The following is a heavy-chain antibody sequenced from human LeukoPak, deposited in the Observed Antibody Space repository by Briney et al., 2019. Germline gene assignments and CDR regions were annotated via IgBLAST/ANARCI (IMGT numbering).Heavy chain of an antibody. V-gene: IGHV1-69*05. CDR1: GGTFSSYA. CDR2: IIPIFGTA. J-gene: IGHJ3*02. CDR3: ARIADFVPVNRVYYDSSGYYLAFDI. Sequence: SVKVSCKASGGTFSSYAISWVRQAPGQGLEWMGGIIPIFGTANYAQKFQGRVTITTDESTSTAYMELSSLRSEHTAVYYCARIADFVPVNRVYYDSSGYYLAFDIWGQGTMVTVSS. D-gene: IGHD3-22*01.